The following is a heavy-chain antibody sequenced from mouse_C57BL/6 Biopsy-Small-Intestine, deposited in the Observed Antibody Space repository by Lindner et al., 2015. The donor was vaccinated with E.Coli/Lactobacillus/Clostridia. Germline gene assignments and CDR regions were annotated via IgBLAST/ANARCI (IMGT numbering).Heavy chain of an antibody. Sequence: VQLQESGPELVKPGASVKISCKASGYAFSSSWMNWVKQRPGKGLEWIGRIYPGDGDTNYNGKFKGKATLTADKSSSTAYMRLSSLTSEDSAVYFCARQGYGSVAWFAYWGQGTLVTVSA. J-gene: IGHJ3*01. CDR3: ARQGYGSVAWFAY. V-gene: IGHV1-82*01. CDR1: GYAFSSSW. D-gene: IGHD1-1*01. CDR2: IYPGDGDT.